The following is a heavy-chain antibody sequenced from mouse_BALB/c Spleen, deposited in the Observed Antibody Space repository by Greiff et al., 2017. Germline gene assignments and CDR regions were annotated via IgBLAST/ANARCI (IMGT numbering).Heavy chain of an antibody. V-gene: IGHV5-4*02. Sequence: EVMLVESGGGLVKPGGSLKLSCAASGFTFSDYYMYWVRQTPEKRLEWVATISDGGSYTYYPDSVKGRFTISRDNAKNNLYLQMSSLKSEDTAMYYCARSGVYYRYYFDYWGQGTTLTVSS. CDR1: GFTFSDYY. CDR2: ISDGGSYT. CDR3: ARSGVYYRYYFDY. J-gene: IGHJ2*01. D-gene: IGHD2-14*01.